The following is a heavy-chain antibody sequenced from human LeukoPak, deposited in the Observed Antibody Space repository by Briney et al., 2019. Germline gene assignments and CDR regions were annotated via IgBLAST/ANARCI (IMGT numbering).Heavy chain of an antibody. V-gene: IGHV1-18*01. CDR2: ISAYNGNT. D-gene: IGHD3-16*02. CDR1: GYTFTSYG. CDR3: AREYSLYDYVWGRYRSGWFDP. Sequence: ASVTVSCKASGYTFTSYGISWVRQAPGQGVEWMGWISAYNGNTNYAQKLQGRVTMTTDTSTSTAYMELRRLRSDDTAVYYCAREYSLYDYVWGRYRSGWFDPWGQGTLVTVSS. J-gene: IGHJ5*02.